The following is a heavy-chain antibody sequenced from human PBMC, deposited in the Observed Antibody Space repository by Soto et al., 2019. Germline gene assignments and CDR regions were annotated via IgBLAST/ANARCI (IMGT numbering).Heavy chain of an antibody. D-gene: IGHD5-18*01. CDR1: GYTFTNYA. CDR2: ISAGNGDT. CDR3: ARPRHSYGSEWFAP. Sequence: QVPLVQSGAEVKKPGASAKVSCKASGYTFTNYAMHWVRQAPGQRLEWMGWISAGNGDTKYSQRFQGRVTIIRDISANKAYMELSSLRSEDTAVYCCARPRHSYGSEWFAPWGQGTVVSVSS. J-gene: IGHJ5*02. V-gene: IGHV1-3*01.